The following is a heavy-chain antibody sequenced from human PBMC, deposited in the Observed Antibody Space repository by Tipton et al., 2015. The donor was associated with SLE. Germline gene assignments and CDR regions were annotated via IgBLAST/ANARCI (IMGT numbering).Heavy chain of an antibody. CDR2: VYYSGTT. J-gene: IGHJ3*02. CDR1: GGSISSHY. CDR3: ARGQRYRPFDI. D-gene: IGHD2-15*01. V-gene: IGHV4-59*11. Sequence: TLSLTCTVSGGSISSHYWSWIRQSPGKGLEWLGYVYYSGTTKYNPSFKSRVTISVDTPEKQFSLKLTSVTAAGTAVHYCARGQRYRPFDIWGQGTMVTVSS.